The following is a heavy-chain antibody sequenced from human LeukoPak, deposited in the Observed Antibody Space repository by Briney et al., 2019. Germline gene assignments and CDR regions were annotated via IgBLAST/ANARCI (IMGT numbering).Heavy chain of an antibody. D-gene: IGHD4-17*01. CDR1: GFTFSSYA. CDR3: AKTSGGLRGYFDY. J-gene: IGHJ4*02. V-gene: IGHV3-23*01. CDR2: ISGSGGTT. Sequence: GGSLRLSCAASGFTFSSYAMSWVRQAPGKGLEWVSAISGSGGTTDYAGSVKGRFTISRDNSKNTLYLQMNSLRAEDTAVYYCAKTSGGLRGYFDYWGQGTLVTVSS.